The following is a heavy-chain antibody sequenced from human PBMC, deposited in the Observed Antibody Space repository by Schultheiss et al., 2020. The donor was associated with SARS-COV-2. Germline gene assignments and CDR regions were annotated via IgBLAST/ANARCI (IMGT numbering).Heavy chain of an antibody. J-gene: IGHJ4*02. V-gene: IGHV4-34*01. Sequence: SETLSLTCAVYGGSFSGYYWSWIRQPPGKGLEWIGEINHSGSTYYNPSLKSRVTISVDTSKNQFSLKLSSVTAADTAVYYCAREVSGSYDYWGQGTLVTVSS. CDR3: AREVSGSYDY. CDR1: GGSFSGYY. CDR2: INHSGST. D-gene: IGHD1-26*01.